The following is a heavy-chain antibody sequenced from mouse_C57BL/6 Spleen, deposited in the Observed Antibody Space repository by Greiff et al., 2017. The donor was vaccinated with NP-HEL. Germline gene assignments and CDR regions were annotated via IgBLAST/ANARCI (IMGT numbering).Heavy chain of an antibody. J-gene: IGHJ1*03. V-gene: IGHV1-59*01. CDR1: GYTFTSYW. CDR2: IDPSDSYT. D-gene: IGHD1-3*01. CDR3: ARGYRYFDV. Sequence: VQLQQSGAELVRPGTSVKLSCKASGYTFTSYWMHWVKQRPGQGLEWIGVIDPSDSYTNYNQKFKGKATLTVDTSSSTAYMQLSSLTSEDSAVYYCARGYRYFDVWGTGTTVTVSS.